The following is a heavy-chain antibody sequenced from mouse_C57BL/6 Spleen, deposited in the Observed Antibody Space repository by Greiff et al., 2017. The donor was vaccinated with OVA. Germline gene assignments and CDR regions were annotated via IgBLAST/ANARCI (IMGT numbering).Heavy chain of an antibody. CDR3: AKHYEGWFAY. D-gene: IGHD2-4*01. Sequence: EVKLMESGPGLVKPSQSLSLTCSVTGYSITSGYYWNWIRQFPGNKLAWMGYISYDGSNHYNPSLKNRISITRDTSKNQFFLKLNSVTTEDTATYYCAKHYEGWFAYWGQGTLVTVSA. V-gene: IGHV3-6*01. J-gene: IGHJ3*01. CDR1: GYSITSGYY. CDR2: ISYDGSN.